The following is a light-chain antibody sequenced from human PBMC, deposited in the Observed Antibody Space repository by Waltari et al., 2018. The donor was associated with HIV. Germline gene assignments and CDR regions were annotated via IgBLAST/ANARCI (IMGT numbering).Light chain of an antibody. J-gene: IGKJ2*01. CDR1: QSISVY. V-gene: IGKV1-39*01. Sequence: DIQMTQSPSSLSASVGDRVTITCRASQSISVYLNWYQHKPGKAPNLLIYAASNLQSGVPSRFSGSGSGTDFTLTISSLQPEDFATYYCQQSYSTPMYTFGQGTKLEIK. CDR3: QQSYSTPMYT. CDR2: AAS.